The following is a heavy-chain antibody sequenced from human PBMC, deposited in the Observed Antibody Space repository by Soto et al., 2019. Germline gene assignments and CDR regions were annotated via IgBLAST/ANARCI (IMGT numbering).Heavy chain of an antibody. D-gene: IGHD2-8*02. CDR3: ARAQFTRSGGGYAYYYYGMDV. J-gene: IGHJ6*02. CDR2: IYYSGST. Sequence: QVQLQESGPGLVKPSETLSLTCTVSGGSISSYYWSWIRQPPGKGLEWIGYIYYSGSTNYNPSLKRRVTISVDTSSYQFSLKPSSVTAADTAVYYCARAQFTRSGGGYAYYYYGMDVWGQGTTVTVSS. CDR1: GGSISSYY. V-gene: IGHV4-59*01.